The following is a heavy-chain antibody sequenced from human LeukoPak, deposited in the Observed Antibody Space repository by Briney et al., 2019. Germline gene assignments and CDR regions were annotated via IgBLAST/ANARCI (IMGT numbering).Heavy chain of an antibody. D-gene: IGHD3-3*01. CDR2: INGSGGST. J-gene: IGHJ5*02. CDR1: GFTLSSYA. CDR3: EKEDRNYLFWCGYPNWFDP. V-gene: IGHV3-23*01. Sequence: GGSLRLSCAASGFTLSSYAMRWVGQAPGKGLEWVSAINGSGGSTYNAYSVKGRFTLSRDNLKNTLYLQMNRLRAEDTAVYYCEKEDRNYLFWCGYPNWFDPWGQGTLVTVSS.